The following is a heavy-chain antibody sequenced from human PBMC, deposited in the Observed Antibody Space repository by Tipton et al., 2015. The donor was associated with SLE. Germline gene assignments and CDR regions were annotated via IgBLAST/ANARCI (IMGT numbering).Heavy chain of an antibody. CDR2: ISYSGKT. CDR3: ARDYASGEDWGSPNYSYYYIMDV. CDR1: GGSISSSDYH. V-gene: IGHV4-39*02. J-gene: IGHJ6*03. D-gene: IGHD7-27*01. Sequence: TLSLTCTVSGGSISSSDYHWDWIRQPPGKGLEWIGSISYSGKTYYHPSLKSRVTLSVDTSKNQFSLKLRSVTAADTAVYYCARDYASGEDWGSPNYSYYYIMDVWGKGTTVTVSS.